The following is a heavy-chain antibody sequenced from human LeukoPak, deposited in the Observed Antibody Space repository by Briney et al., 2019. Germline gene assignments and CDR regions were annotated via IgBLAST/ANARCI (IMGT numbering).Heavy chain of an antibody. CDR3: ARDGGYSYGYTLLIDH. D-gene: IGHD5-18*01. J-gene: IGHJ4*02. CDR1: GXTFNSYT. V-gene: IGHV3-30-3*01. Sequence: GGSLRLSCAASGXTFNSYTMHWVRQAPGKGLEWVALTLYDGSKEYYADSVKGRFTISRDNAKNSLFLQMNSLRDEDTAVYYCARDGGYSYGYTLLIDHWGQGTLVTVSS. CDR2: TLYDGSKE.